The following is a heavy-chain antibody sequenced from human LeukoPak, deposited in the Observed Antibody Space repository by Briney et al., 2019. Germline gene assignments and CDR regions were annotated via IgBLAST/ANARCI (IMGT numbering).Heavy chain of an antibody. V-gene: IGHV3-21*01. Sequence: GGSLRLSCAASGFTFSSYSMNWVRQAPGKGLEWVSSISSSSSSYIYYADSVKGRFTISRDNAKNSLYLQMNSLRAEDTAVYYCARAAVGATYFDYWGQGTLVTVSS. D-gene: IGHD1-26*01. CDR3: ARAAVGATYFDY. CDR1: GFTFSSYS. CDR2: ISSSSSSYI. J-gene: IGHJ4*02.